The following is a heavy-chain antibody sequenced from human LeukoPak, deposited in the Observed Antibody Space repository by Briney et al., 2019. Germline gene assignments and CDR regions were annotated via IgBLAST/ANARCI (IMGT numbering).Heavy chain of an antibody. CDR3: AREGDSSASDY. CDR2: IYYSGST. Sequence: SETLSLTCTVSGGSISGYYWSWIRQPPGKGLEWVGYIYYSGSTNYNPSLKSRVTISVDTSKNQFSLKLSSVTAADTAVYYCAREGDSSASDYWGQGTLVTVSS. J-gene: IGHJ4*02. CDR1: GGSISGYY. V-gene: IGHV4-59*01. D-gene: IGHD3-22*01.